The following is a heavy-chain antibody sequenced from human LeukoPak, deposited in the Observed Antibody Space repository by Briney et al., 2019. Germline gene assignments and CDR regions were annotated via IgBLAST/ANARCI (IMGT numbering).Heavy chain of an antibody. CDR3: ARNLWFGESSDAFDM. CDR2: INPNSGGT. D-gene: IGHD3-10*01. Sequence: ASVKVSCKASGYSFTDKYMHWVRQAPGQGLEWMGWINPNSGGTNYAQKFQGRVTMTRDTSISTAYMDMSSLRSDDTAVYYCARNLWFGESSDAFDMWGQGTMVTVSS. CDR1: GYSFTDKY. V-gene: IGHV1-2*02. J-gene: IGHJ3*02.